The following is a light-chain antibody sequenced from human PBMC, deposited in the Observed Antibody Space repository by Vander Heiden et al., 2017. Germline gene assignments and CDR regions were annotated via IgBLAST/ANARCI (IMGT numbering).Light chain of an antibody. CDR3: QQSDSTPFT. V-gene: IGKV1-39*01. CDR2: AAS. J-gene: IGKJ3*01. Sequence: DIQMTQSPSSLSASVVDRVTITCRASQSISSYLNWYQQKPGKAPKLLIYAASSLQSGVPSRFSGSGSGTDFTLTISSLQPEDFATYYCQQSDSTPFTFGRGTKVDIK. CDR1: QSISSY.